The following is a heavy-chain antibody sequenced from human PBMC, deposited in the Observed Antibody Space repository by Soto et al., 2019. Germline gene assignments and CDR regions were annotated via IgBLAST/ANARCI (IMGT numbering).Heavy chain of an antibody. CDR1: GGSFSGYY. V-gene: IGHV4-34*01. D-gene: IGHD6-19*01. CDR3: AREGSADGMDV. J-gene: IGHJ6*02. Sequence: QVQLQQWGAGLLKPSETLSLTCAVYGGSFSGYYWSWIRQPPGKGLEWIGELTHSGGTNYNPSLKRRVTISVDTTTNPFTLLVSSVTAADTAVYYWAREGSADGMDVLGQETTVSLSS. CDR2: LTHSGGT.